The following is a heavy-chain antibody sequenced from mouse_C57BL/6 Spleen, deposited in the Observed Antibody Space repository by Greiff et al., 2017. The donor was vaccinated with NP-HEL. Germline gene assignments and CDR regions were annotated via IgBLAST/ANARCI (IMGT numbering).Heavy chain of an antibody. D-gene: IGHD1-1*01. CDR1: GYTFTSYW. V-gene: IGHV1-5*01. Sequence: EVQLQQSGTVLARPGASVKMSCKTSGYTFTSYWMHWVKQRPGQGLEWIGAIYPGNSDTSYNQKFKGKAKLTAVTSASTAYMELSSLTNEDSAVYYCTRQGGKNYYGSGNYFDYWGQGTTLTVSS. CDR3: TRQGGKNYYGSGNYFDY. J-gene: IGHJ2*01. CDR2: IYPGNSDT.